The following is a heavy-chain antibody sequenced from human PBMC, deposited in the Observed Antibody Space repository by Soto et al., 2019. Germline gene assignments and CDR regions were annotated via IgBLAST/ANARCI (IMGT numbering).Heavy chain of an antibody. CDR1: GGSFSGYY. CDR3: ARTLYSYGPRFDY. J-gene: IGHJ4*02. V-gene: IGHV4-34*01. CDR2: INHSGST. D-gene: IGHD5-18*01. Sequence: SETLSLTCAVYGGSFSGYYWSWIRQPPGKGLEWIGEINHSGSTNYNPSLKSRVTISVDKSKNQFSLKLSSVTAADTAVYYCARTLYSYGPRFDYWGQGTLVTVS.